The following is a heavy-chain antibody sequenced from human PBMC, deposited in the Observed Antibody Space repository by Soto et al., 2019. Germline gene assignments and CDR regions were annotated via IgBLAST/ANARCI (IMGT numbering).Heavy chain of an antibody. D-gene: IGHD1-26*01. Sequence: QVQLQESGPGLVKPSGTLSLTCTVSGGSMSSSNWWNWVRQSPGKGLVWIGEANHSGRTNYNPSLKSLVTISVDKSKNHFSLKLSSVTAADTAVYYCARSEATGLDYWGQGTLVTVSS. J-gene: IGHJ4*02. CDR1: GGSMSSSNW. V-gene: IGHV4-4*02. CDR3: ARSEATGLDY. CDR2: ANHSGRT.